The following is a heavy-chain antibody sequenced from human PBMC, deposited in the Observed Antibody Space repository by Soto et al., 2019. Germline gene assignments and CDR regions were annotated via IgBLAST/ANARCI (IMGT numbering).Heavy chain of an antibody. CDR3: ARDPSLKTTGNPPFGY. CDR1: GFTFSDYY. D-gene: IGHD4-17*01. J-gene: IGHJ4*02. Sequence: VGSLRLSCAASGFTFSDYYMGWIRQAPGKGLEWVSYISSSGSTIYYADSVKGRFTISRDNAKNSLYLQMNSLRAEDTAVYYCARDPSLKTTGNPPFGYWGQGTLVTVS. CDR2: ISSSGSTI. V-gene: IGHV3-11*01.